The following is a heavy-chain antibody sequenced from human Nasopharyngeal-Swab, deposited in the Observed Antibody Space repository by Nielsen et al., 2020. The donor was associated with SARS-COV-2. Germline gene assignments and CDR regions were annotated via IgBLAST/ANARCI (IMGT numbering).Heavy chain of an antibody. D-gene: IGHD6-6*01. J-gene: IGHJ4*02. CDR3: ARAKRAARHFDY. CDR2: INHSGST. V-gene: IGHV4-34*01. CDR1: GKSFSGYY. Sequence: GSLRLSCAVYGKSFSGYYWSWIRQPPGKGLEWIGEINHSGSTNYNPSLKSRVTISVDTSKNQFSLKLSSVTAADTAVYYCARAKRAARHFDYWGQGTLVTVSS.